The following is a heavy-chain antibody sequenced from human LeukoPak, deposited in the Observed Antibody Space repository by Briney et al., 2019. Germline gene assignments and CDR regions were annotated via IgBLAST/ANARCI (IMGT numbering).Heavy chain of an antibody. V-gene: IGHV3-21*01. CDR3: ARYAYYYASGSYPSTERVFDY. CDR2: ISSSSSYI. Sequence: GGSLRLSCAASGFTFSSYSMNWVRQAPGKGLEWVSSISSSSSYIYYADSVKGRFTISRDNAKNSLYLQMNSLRAEDTAVYYCARYAYYYASGSYPSTERVFDYWGQGTLVTVSS. CDR1: GFTFSSYS. D-gene: IGHD3-10*01. J-gene: IGHJ4*02.